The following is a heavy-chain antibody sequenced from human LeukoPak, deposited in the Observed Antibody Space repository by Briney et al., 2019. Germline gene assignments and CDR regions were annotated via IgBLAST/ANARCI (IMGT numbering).Heavy chain of an antibody. CDR2: IYYSGNT. CDR1: GGSISSSNYY. Sequence: SETLSLTCTVSGGSISSSNYYWGWIRQPPGKGLEWIGSIYYSGNTYYNPSLKSRVTISLDTSKNQFSLKLSSVTAADTAAYYCARSGVLWNLAYWGQGTLVTASS. CDR3: ARSGVLWNLAY. V-gene: IGHV4-39*07. D-gene: IGHD1-1*01. J-gene: IGHJ4*02.